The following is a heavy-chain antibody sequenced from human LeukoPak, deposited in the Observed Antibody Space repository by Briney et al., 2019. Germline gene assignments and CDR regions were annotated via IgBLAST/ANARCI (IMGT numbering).Heavy chain of an antibody. Sequence: GGSLRLSCAASGFTFDDYAMHWVRQAPGKGLEWVSGISWNSGSIAYADSVKGRFTISRDNAKNSLYLQMNSLRAEDTALYYCAKDRGPAAAPNYYYYGMDVWGQGTTVTVSS. D-gene: IGHD2-2*01. CDR1: GFTFDDYA. J-gene: IGHJ6*02. CDR3: AKDRGPAAAPNYYYYGMDV. CDR2: ISWNSGSI. V-gene: IGHV3-9*01.